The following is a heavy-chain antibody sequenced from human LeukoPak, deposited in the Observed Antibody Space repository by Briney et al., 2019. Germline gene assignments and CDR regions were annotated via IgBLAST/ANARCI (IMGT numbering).Heavy chain of an antibody. D-gene: IGHD1-1*01. CDR1: GFTVSSNY. J-gene: IGHJ4*02. CDR2: IYSGGST. Sequence: GGSLRLSCAACGFTVSSNYMSWVRQAPGKGLEWVSVIYSGGSTYYADSVKGRFTISRDNSKNTLYLQMNSLRAEDTAVYYCAILNDPFDYWGQGTLVTVSS. CDR3: AILNDPFDY. V-gene: IGHV3-66*01.